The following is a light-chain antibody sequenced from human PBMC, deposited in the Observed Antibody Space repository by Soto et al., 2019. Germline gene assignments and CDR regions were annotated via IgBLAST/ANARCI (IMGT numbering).Light chain of an antibody. J-gene: IGKJ5*01. V-gene: IGKV1-9*01. Sequence: DIQLTQSPSFLSASVGDRVTITCRASQGISSYLAWFQQKPGKAPKLLIYAASTLQSGVPSRFSGSGSGTEFTITISSLQPEDFTTYYCQHLHSYPITFGQGTRLEIK. CDR1: QGISSY. CDR3: QHLHSYPIT. CDR2: AAS.